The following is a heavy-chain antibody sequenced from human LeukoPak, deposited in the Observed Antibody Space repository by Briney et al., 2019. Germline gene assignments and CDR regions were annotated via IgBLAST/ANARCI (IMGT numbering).Heavy chain of an antibody. J-gene: IGHJ4*02. D-gene: IGHD3-10*01. V-gene: IGHV3-33*06. Sequence: PGRSLRLSCAASGFTFSSYGMHWVRQAPGKGLEWVAVIWYDGSNKYYADSVKGRFTISRDNSKDTLYLQMNSLRAEDTAVYYCAKDPLWFGENFWGQGTLVTVSS. CDR3: AKDPLWFGENF. CDR2: IWYDGSNK. CDR1: GFTFSSYG.